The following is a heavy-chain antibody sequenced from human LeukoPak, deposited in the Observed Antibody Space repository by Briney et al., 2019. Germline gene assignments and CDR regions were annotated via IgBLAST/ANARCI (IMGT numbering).Heavy chain of an antibody. V-gene: IGHV4-39*07. CDR3: ARDWGVSARPGYMDV. J-gene: IGHJ6*03. CDR2: IYYSGST. D-gene: IGHD6-6*01. Sequence: SETLSLTCTVSGGSISSSSYYWGWIRQPPGKGLEWIGSIYYSGSTNYNPSLKSRVTISVDTSRNQFSLKLSSVTAADTAVYYCARDWGVSARPGYMDVWGKGTTVTVSS. CDR1: GGSISSSSYY.